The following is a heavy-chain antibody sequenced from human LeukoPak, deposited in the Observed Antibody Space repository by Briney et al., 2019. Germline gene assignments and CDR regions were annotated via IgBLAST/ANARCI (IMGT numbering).Heavy chain of an antibody. CDR3: AREYCSSTSCYFYYFDY. J-gene: IGHJ4*02. V-gene: IGHV1-2*06. CDR2: INPNNGGT. Sequence: GASVKVSCKASGGTFSSYAISWVRQAPGQGLEWMGRINPNNGGTNFAQKFQGRVTMTRDTSITTAYMELSSLRSDDTAVYYCAREYCSSTSCYFYYFDYWGQGTLVTVSS. D-gene: IGHD2-2*01. CDR1: GGTFSSYA.